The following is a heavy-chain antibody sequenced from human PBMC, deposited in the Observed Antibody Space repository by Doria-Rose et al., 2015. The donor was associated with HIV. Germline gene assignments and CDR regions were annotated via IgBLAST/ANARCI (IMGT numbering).Heavy chain of an antibody. CDR2: IFSDDER. V-gene: IGHV2-26*01. D-gene: IGHD6-13*01. CDR1: GVSLSSPGMG. CDR3: ARIKSSRWYHKYYFGF. Sequence: QVQLVQSGPVLVKPTETLTLTCTASGVSLSSPGMGVSWIRQPPGKALEWLANIFSDDERSYKTSLKSRLTISRGTSKSQVVLTMTDMDPVDTATYYCARIKSSRWYHKYYFGFWGQGTLVIVSA. J-gene: IGHJ4*02.